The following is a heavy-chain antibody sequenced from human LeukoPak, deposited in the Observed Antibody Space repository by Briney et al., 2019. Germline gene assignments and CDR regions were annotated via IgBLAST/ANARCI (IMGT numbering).Heavy chain of an antibody. V-gene: IGHV5-51*01. J-gene: IGHJ6*03. D-gene: IGHD6-13*01. Sequence: GESLKISCKGSGYSFTSYWIGWVRQMPGKGLEWMGIIYPGDSDTRYSPSFQGQVTISADKSISTAYLQWSSLQASDTAMYYCARTIYSSRYYYYYMDVWGKGTTVTVSS. CDR1: GYSFTSYW. CDR2: IYPGDSDT. CDR3: ARTIYSSRYYYYYMDV.